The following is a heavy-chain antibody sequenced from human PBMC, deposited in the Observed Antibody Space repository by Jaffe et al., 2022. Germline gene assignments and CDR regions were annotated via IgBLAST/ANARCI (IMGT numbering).Heavy chain of an antibody. J-gene: IGHJ6*03. D-gene: IGHD6-19*01. CDR1: GFTFSSYG. Sequence: QVQLVESGGGVVQPGGSLRLSCAASGFTFSSYGMHWVRQAPGKGLEWVAVISYDGSNKYYADSVKGRFTISRDNSKNTVYLQMNSLRAEDTALYYCAKVGVAGLLYYYYYYMDVWGKGTTVTVSS. CDR2: ISYDGSNK. V-gene: IGHV3-30*18. CDR3: AKVGVAGLLYYYYYYMDV.